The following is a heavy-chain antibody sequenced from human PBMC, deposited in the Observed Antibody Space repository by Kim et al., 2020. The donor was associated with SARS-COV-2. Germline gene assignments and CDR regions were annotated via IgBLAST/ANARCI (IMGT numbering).Heavy chain of an antibody. CDR2: INHSGST. CDR3: ARRSSWHRTFDY. J-gene: IGHJ4*02. CDR1: GGSFSGYY. Sequence: SETLSLTCAVYGGSFSGYYWSWIRQPPGKGLEWIGEINHSGSTNYNPSLKSRVTISVDTSKNQFSLKLSSVTAADTAVYYCARRSSWHRTFDYWGQGTLVTVSS. D-gene: IGHD6-13*01. V-gene: IGHV4-34*01.